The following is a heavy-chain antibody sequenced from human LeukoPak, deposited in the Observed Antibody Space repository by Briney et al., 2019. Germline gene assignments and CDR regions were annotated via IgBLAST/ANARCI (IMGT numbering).Heavy chain of an antibody. J-gene: IGHJ4*02. CDR3: ARQSSHYYGSGTFRHFDY. Sequence: SETLSLTCTVSGGPISSNDYYWGWIRQSPGKGLEWIANIFYSGSTHYNPSLKSRVSISVDTSKNQFSLKLSSVTAADTAIYYCARQSSHYYGSGTFRHFDYWGQGTLVSVSS. CDR1: GGPISSNDYY. V-gene: IGHV4-39*01. D-gene: IGHD3-10*01. CDR2: IFYSGST.